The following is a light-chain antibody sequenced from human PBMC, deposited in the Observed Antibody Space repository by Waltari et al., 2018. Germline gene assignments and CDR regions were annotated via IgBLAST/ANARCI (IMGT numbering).Light chain of an antibody. Sequence: EIVLTQSPATLSWSPGERETIYCRASQSVGDYLAWHQKKPGQAPRLLIYDAANWSTGIPARFSGSGSVTDFTLTSSSLEPEDFAVYYCQQRSNWPRYTFGQGTKLEIK. CDR1: QSVGDY. V-gene: IGKV3-11*01. J-gene: IGKJ2*01. CDR2: DAA. CDR3: QQRSNWPRYT.